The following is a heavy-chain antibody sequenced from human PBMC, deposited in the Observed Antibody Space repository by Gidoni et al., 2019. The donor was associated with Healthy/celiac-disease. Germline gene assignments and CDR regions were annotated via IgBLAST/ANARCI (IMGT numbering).Heavy chain of an antibody. D-gene: IGHD3-16*02. CDR3: ARDRRLGELPLIDY. Sequence: QVQLQASAPGLGKPAETLSPTCTVSGGTISSYYWSWIRQPPGKGLEWIGYIYYSGSTNYNPSLKSRVTISVDTSKNQFSLKLSSVTAADTAVYYCARDRRLGELPLIDYWGQGTLVTVSS. CDR1: GGTISSYY. CDR2: IYYSGST. V-gene: IGHV4-59*01. J-gene: IGHJ4*02.